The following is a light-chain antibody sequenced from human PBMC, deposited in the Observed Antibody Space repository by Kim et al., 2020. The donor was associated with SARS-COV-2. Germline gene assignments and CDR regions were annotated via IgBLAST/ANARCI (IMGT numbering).Light chain of an antibody. V-gene: IGLV3-21*04. CDR2: YDS. CDR3: QVWDSSSDSVV. CDR1: NIGSKS. Sequence: PGKTARIACGGNNIGSKSVHRYRQKPGQAPVLVIYYDSDRPSGIPERFSGSNSGNTATLTISRVEAGDEADYYCQVWDSSSDSVVFGGGTQLTVL. J-gene: IGLJ2*01.